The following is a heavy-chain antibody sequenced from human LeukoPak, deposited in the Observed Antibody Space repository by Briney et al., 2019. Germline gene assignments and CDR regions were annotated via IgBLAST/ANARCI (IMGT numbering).Heavy chain of an antibody. CDR1: GGSFSGYY. CDR2: INHSGST. D-gene: IGHD2-2*01. CDR3: ARRSSPTATSGVGFDP. J-gene: IGHJ5*02. V-gene: IGHV4-34*01. Sequence: PSETLSLTCAVYGGSFSGYYWSSIRQPPGKGLEWIGEINHSGSTNYNPSLKSRVTISVDTSKNQFSLKLSSVTAADTAVYYCARRSSPTATSGVGFDPWGQGTLVTVSS.